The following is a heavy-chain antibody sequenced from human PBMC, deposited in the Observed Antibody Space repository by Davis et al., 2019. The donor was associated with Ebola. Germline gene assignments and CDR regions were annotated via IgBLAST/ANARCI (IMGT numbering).Heavy chain of an antibody. CDR2: IYSGGST. CDR3: ARDRTYYYGSGREFDP. CDR1: GFTVSSNY. V-gene: IGHV3-53*01. D-gene: IGHD3-10*01. Sequence: PGGSLRLSCAASGFTVSSNYMSWVRQAPGKGLEWVSVIYSGGSTYYADSVKGRFTISRDNSKNTLYLQMNSLRAEDTAVYYCARDRTYYYGSGREFDPWGQGTLVTVSS. J-gene: IGHJ5*02.